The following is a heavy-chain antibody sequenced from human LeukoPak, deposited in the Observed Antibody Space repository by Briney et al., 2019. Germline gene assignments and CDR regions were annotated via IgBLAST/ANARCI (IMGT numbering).Heavy chain of an antibody. CDR1: GFTFSSYA. CDR2: ISSSSSTI. CDR3: AKDISPALYYMDV. Sequence: GGSLRLSCAASGFTFSSYAMNWVRQAPGKGLEWVSYISSSSSTIYYADSVKGRFTISRDNAKNSLYLQMNSLRAEDMALYYCAKDISPALYYMDVWGKGTTVTVSS. V-gene: IGHV3-48*04. J-gene: IGHJ6*03. D-gene: IGHD1-14*01.